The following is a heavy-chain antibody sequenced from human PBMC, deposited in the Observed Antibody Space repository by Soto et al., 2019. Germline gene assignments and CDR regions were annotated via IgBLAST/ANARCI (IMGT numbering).Heavy chain of an antibody. J-gene: IGHJ5*02. V-gene: IGHV4-59*08. CDR2: IYYGGTT. Sequence: SDPLSLTSSILGDPFSSNYWIVIRPRPRRGLEWVGYIYYGGTTSYNPSLQSRVTISLETSKSQFSLRLTSVTAADTAVYYCARLGAYYQSLDPWGPGTLVTVSS. CDR1: GDPFSSNY. CDR3: ARLGAYYQSLDP. D-gene: IGHD3-22*01.